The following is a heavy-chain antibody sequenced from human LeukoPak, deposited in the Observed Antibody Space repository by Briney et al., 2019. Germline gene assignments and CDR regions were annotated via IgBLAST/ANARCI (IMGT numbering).Heavy chain of an antibody. CDR1: GGSFSDFY. CDR3: QNTPYDILTGYPSLLFDF. D-gene: IGHD3-9*01. V-gene: IGHV4-34*01. J-gene: IGHJ4*02. CDR2: INHNGST. Sequence: PSETLSLTCAVYGGSFSDFYWNWIRQPPGKGLDWIGEINHNGSTNYNPSLKSRVTISVDTSKNQFSLKLSSVTAADTAVFFRQNTPYDILTGYPSLLFDFWGQGGLVTVSS.